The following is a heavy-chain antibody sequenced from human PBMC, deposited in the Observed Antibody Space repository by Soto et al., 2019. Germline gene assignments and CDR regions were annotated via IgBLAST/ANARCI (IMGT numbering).Heavy chain of an antibody. CDR2: TYYRSKWYN. CDR3: AREDRRVRATTFGGEFLAFDI. CDR1: GDSVSSNSAA. J-gene: IGHJ3*02. V-gene: IGHV6-1*01. D-gene: IGHD3-16*01. Sequence: QVQLQQSGPGLVKPSQTLSLTCAISGDSVSSNSAAWNWIRQSPSRGLEWLGRTYYRSKWYNDYAVSVKSRLTINPDTTKIQFSLQLNSVTPEDTAVYYCAREDRRVRATTFGGEFLAFDIWGQGTMVTVSS.